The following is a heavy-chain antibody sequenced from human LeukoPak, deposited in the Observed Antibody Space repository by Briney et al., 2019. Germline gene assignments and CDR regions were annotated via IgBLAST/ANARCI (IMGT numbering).Heavy chain of an antibody. J-gene: IGHJ1*01. D-gene: IGHD2-2*01. CDR3: ARVVEVPAASPGYFQH. CDR1: GGSISSYY. Sequence: PSETLPLTCTVSGGSISSYYWSWIRQPAGKGLEWIGRIYTSGSTNYNPSLKSRVTISVDTSKNHFSLKLSSVTAADTAVYYCARVVEVPAASPGYFQHWGQGTLVTVSS. V-gene: IGHV4-4*07. CDR2: IYTSGST.